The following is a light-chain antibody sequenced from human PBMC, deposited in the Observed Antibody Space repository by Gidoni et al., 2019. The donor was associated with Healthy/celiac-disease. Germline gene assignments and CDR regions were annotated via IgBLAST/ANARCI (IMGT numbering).Light chain of an antibody. CDR2: EGS. Sequence: QSALTQPASVSGSPGQSITISCTGTSSYVGSYNLVSWYQQHPGKAPKLMIYEGSKRPSGVSNRFSGSKSCTTASLTISGLQAEDEADYYCCSYAGSSTVVFGGGTKLTVL. CDR3: CSYAGSSTVV. J-gene: IGLJ3*02. CDR1: SSYVGSYNL. V-gene: IGLV2-23*01.